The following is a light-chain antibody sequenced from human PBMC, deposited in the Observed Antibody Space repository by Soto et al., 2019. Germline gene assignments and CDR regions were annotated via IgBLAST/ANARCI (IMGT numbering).Light chain of an antibody. Sequence: QSVLTQPASVSGSRGQSITISCTGTSSDVGGYNYVSWYQQHPGKAPKLLIYEVSSRPSGASDRFSGSKSGNTASLTISWLQAEDEADYYCSSYTTSTTYVFGTGTKV. J-gene: IGLJ1*01. CDR2: EVS. V-gene: IGLV2-14*01. CDR3: SSYTTSTTYV. CDR1: SSDVGGYNY.